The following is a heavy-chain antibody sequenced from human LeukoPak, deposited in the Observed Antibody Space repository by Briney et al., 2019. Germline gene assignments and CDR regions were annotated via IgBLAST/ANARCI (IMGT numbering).Heavy chain of an antibody. V-gene: IGHV3-64*01. CDR2: ISSNGGST. CDR1: GFTFGSYA. D-gene: IGHD6-6*01. CDR3: AREASIAVRCSDY. J-gene: IGHJ4*02. Sequence: GGSLRLSCAASGFTFGSYAMHWVRQAPGKGLEYVSAISSNGGSTSYANSVKGRFTISRDNSKNTLYLQMGSLRAEDMAVYYCAREASIAVRCSDYWGQGTLVTVSS.